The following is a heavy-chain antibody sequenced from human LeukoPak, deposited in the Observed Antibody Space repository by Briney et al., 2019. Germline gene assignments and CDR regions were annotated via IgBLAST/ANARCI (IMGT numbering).Heavy chain of an antibody. CDR3: TTIAAAGHGDY. D-gene: IGHD6-13*01. CDR2: IKSKTDGGTT. J-gene: IGHJ4*02. Sequence: PGGSLRLSCADSGFTFSNAWMSWVRQAPGKGLEWVGRIKSKTDGGTTDYAAPVKGRFTISRDDSKNTLYLQMNSLKTEDTAVYYCTTIAAAGHGDYWGQGTLVTVSS. CDR1: GFTFSNAW. V-gene: IGHV3-15*01.